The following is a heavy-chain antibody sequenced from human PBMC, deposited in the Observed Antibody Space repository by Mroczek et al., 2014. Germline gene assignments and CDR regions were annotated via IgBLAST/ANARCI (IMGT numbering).Heavy chain of an antibody. CDR1: GGSISSGSYY. V-gene: IGHV4-61*02. J-gene: IGHJ6*03. D-gene: IGHD4-23*01. Sequence: QVQLQESGPGLVKPSQTLSLTCTVSGGSISSGSYYWSWIRQPAGKGLEWIGRIYTSGSTNYNPSLKSRVTMSVDTSKNQFSLKLSSVTAADTAVYYCARDRLTPFYYYYMDVVGQRDHGHRLL. CDR2: IYTSGST. CDR3: ARDRLTPFYYYYMDV.